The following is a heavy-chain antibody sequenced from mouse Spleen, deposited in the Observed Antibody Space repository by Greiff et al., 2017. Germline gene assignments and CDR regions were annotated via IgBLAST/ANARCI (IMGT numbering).Heavy chain of an antibody. CDR3: AKTGLNWDWYFDV. J-gene: IGHJ1*01. V-gene: IGHV2-5-1*01. CDR2: IWRGGST. D-gene: IGHD4-1*01. CDR1: GFSLTSYG. Sequence: VKLMESGPSLVQPSQSLSITCTVSGFSLTSYGVHWVRQSPGKGLEWLGVIWRGGSTDYNAAFMSRLSITKDNSKSQVFFKMNSLQADDTAIYYCAKTGLNWDWYFDVWGAGTTVTVSS.